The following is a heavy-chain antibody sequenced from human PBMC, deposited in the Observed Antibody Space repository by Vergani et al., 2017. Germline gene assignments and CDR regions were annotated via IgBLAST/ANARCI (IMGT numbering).Heavy chain of an antibody. D-gene: IGHD3-22*01. J-gene: IGHJ4*02. Sequence: EVQLLESGGGLVQPGGSLRLSCEASGFSFPGYAMSWVRQAPGKGLEWVSSVRGSSATPYYADSVKGRFTISRDNSKNTMFLQMNNLRAEDTAVYYCAKDNVPGYYDSSGYCDYWGQGTLVTVSS. CDR3: AKDNVPGYYDSSGYCDY. CDR1: GFSFPGYA. V-gene: IGHV3-23*01. CDR2: VRGSSATP.